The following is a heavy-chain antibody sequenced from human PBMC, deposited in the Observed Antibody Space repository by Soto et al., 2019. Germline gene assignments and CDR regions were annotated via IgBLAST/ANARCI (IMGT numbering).Heavy chain of an antibody. CDR1: GFTLSGYW. CDR2: VKQDGSDK. V-gene: IGHV3-7*04. Sequence: EVQLLESGGGLVQPGGSLRLTCAASGFTLSGYWMSWVRQAPGKGLEWVANVKQDGSDKYYMDSVKGRFTISRDNAKNSLYLQMNSLRVEDTAVYYCARGGGNFDQWGQGTLVTVSS. CDR3: ARGGGNFDQ. J-gene: IGHJ4*02. D-gene: IGHD3-16*01.